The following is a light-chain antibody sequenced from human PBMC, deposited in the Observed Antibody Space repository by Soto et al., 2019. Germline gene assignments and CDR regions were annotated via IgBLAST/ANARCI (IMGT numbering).Light chain of an antibody. CDR1: SSNIGNNY. CDR3: GTWDSSLSAGRV. J-gene: IGLJ3*02. CDR2: GNN. Sequence: QAVVTQPPSVSAAPGQKVTISCSGSSSNIGNNYVSWYQQLPGTAPKLLIYGNNKRPSGIPDRFSGSKSGTSATLGITGLQTGDEADYYCGTWDSSLSAGRVFGGGTKVTVL. V-gene: IGLV1-51*02.